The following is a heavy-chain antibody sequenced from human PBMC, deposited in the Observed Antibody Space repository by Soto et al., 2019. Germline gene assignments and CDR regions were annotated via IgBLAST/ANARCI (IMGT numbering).Heavy chain of an antibody. J-gene: IGHJ5*02. CDR3: ARSYRKGYYYGSRVYNWFDP. CDR1: GGSFSGYY. D-gene: IGHD3-10*01. V-gene: IGHV4-34*01. Sequence: QVQLQQWGAGLLKPSETLSLTCAVYGGSFSGYYWSWIRQPPGTGLEWMGEINHSGSTNYNPSLKSRVTISVDTSKNQFSLKLSSVTAADTAVYYCARSYRKGYYYGSRVYNWFDPWGQGTLVTVSS. CDR2: INHSGST.